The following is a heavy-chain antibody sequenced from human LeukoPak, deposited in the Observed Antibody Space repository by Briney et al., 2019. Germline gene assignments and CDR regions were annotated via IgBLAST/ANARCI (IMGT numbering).Heavy chain of an antibody. CDR2: INADGGRT. J-gene: IGHJ6*02. Sequence: GGSLTLSCAASGFTIDAYTMHWVRQPPGKGLEWVSLINADGGRTYYADSVKGRFTISRDNSKNSLYLQMNSLRTEDTALYYCATWAFYHGLDVWGQGTTVAVSS. CDR1: GFTIDAYT. D-gene: IGHD2/OR15-2a*01. V-gene: IGHV3-43*02. CDR3: ATWAFYHGLDV.